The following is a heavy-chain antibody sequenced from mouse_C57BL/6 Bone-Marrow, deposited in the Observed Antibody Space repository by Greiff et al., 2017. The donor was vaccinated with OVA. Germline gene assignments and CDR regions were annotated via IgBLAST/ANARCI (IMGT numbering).Heavy chain of an antibody. V-gene: IGHV2-9-1*01. Sequence: VQLVESGPGLVAPSQSLSITCTVSGFSLTSYAISWVRQPPGKGLEWLGVIWTGGGTNYNSALKSRLSISKDNSKSQVFLKMNSLQTDDTARYYCARNFYGDYDEYYFDYWGQGTTLTVSS. CDR2: IWTGGGT. CDR1: GFSLTSYA. J-gene: IGHJ2*01. D-gene: IGHD2-4*01. CDR3: ARNFYGDYDEYYFDY.